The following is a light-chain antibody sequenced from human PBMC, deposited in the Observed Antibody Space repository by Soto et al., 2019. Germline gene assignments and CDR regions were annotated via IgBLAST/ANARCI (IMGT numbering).Light chain of an antibody. Sequence: QSALTQPASVSGSPGQSITISCGGTSSDVGAYIYVSWYQQFPGKAPKLILYEVNNRPSGVSNRFSGSKSDTTASLTISGLQPEDAADYYCSAYSDIDTKVFGTGTKVTVL. V-gene: IGLV2-14*03. CDR1: SSDVGAYIY. CDR2: EVN. J-gene: IGLJ1*01. CDR3: SAYSDIDTKV.